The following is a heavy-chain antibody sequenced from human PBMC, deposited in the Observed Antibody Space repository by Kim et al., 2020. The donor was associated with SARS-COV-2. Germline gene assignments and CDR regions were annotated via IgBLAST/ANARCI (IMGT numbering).Heavy chain of an antibody. J-gene: IGHJ4*02. V-gene: IGHV4-39*01. CDR3: ARLGDIVVVPAALEYYFDY. D-gene: IGHD2-2*01. CDR2: IYYSGST. CDR1: GGSISSSSYY. Sequence: SETLSLTCTVSGGSISSSSYYWGWIRQPPGKGLEWIGSIYYSGSTYYNPSLKSRVTISVDTSKNQFSLKLSSVTAADTAVYYCARLGDIVVVPAALEYYFDYWGQGTLVTVSS.